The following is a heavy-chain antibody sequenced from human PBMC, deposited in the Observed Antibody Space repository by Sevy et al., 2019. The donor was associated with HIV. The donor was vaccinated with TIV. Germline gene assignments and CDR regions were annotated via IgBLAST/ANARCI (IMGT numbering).Heavy chain of an antibody. CDR1: GYSYTNFD. D-gene: IGHD3-3*01. V-gene: IGHV1-8*01. J-gene: IGHJ6*02. CDR3: VRARLDYEFWSGSDFSRGPWGYKYYAMDV. Sequence: ASVKVSCKAAGYSYTNFDINWVRQATGQGLEWMGWMNPNNGNTHYAQKFQGRVTMTRSSTANTAYMELSSLTFEVKAIYYCVRARLDYEFWSGSDFSRGPWGYKYYAMDVWGQWTTVTVSS. CDR2: MNPNNGNT.